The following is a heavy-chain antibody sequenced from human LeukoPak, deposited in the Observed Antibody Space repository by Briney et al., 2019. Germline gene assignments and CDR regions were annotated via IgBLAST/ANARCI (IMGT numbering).Heavy chain of an antibody. CDR1: GFPFSIYA. CDR2: IHGDGDNI. Sequence: GGSLRLSCAASGFPFSIYAMHWVRQAPGKGLVWVARIHGDGDNISYADSVRGRFTISRDNAKDTLFLHMNSLRPEDTAVYYCARAQVGVPTDLWGQGTLVTVSS. V-gene: IGHV3-74*01. CDR3: ARAQVGVPTDL. D-gene: IGHD1-26*01. J-gene: IGHJ5*02.